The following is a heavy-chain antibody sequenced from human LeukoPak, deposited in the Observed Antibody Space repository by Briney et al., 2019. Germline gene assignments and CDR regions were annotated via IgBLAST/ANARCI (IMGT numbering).Heavy chain of an antibody. CDR1: GYTFTGYY. J-gene: IGHJ6*03. CDR3: ATCITIFGVVIPVYYYYYMYV. D-gene: IGHD3-3*01. V-gene: IGHV1-2*02. CDR2: INPNSGGT. Sequence: GASVTVSCKASGYTFTGYYMHWVRQAPGQGLEWMGCINPNSGGTNYAQKCQGRVTMTRDTSISTAYMELSRLRSDDTAVYYCATCITIFGVVIPVYYYYYMYVWGKGTTVTVSS.